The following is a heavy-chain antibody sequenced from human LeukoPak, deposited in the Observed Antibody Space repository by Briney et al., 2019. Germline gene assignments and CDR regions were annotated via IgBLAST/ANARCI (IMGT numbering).Heavy chain of an antibody. D-gene: IGHD3-10*01. V-gene: IGHV3-23*01. CDR2: ISGSGGST. J-gene: IGHJ4*02. CDR1: GFTFSSYA. CDR3: AKGEATLGELSGLFPLRPAH. Sequence: SGGSLRLSCAASGFTFSSYAMSWVRQAPGKGLEWVSAISGSGGSTYYADSVKGRFTISRDNSKNTLYLQMNSLRAEDTAVYYCAKGEATLGELSGLFPLRPAHWGQGTLVTVSS.